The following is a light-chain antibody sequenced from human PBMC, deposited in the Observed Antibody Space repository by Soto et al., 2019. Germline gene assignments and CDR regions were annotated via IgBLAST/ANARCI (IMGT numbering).Light chain of an antibody. CDR2: RAT. Sequence: QSALTQPPSASGSPGQSVTISCAGASSDVGRYNFVSWYQQRPGQAPKLIIYRATQRPSGAHDRFSGSKYHSTDALTVAGLQADDESDYYCISYAGYNTFVFGTGTKLTVL. V-gene: IGLV2-8*01. CDR1: SSDVGRYNF. J-gene: IGLJ1*01. CDR3: ISYAGYNTFV.